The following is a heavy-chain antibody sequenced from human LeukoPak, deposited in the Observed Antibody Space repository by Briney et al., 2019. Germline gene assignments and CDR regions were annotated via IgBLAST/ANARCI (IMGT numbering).Heavy chain of an antibody. Sequence: SETLSLTCTVSGGSVSSGSYYWSWIRQPPGKGLEWIGEINHSGSTNYNPSLKSRVTISVDTSKNQFSLKLSSVTAADTAVYYCARRRGITTVRGVITPLDYWGQGTLVTVSS. CDR2: INHSGST. J-gene: IGHJ4*02. CDR1: GGSVSSGSYY. CDR3: ARRRGITTVRGVITPLDY. D-gene: IGHD3-10*01. V-gene: IGHV4-39*07.